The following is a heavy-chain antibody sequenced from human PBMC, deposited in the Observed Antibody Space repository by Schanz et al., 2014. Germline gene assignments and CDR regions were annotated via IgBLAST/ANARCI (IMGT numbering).Heavy chain of an antibody. CDR1: GSINSYY. D-gene: IGHD3-3*01. CDR2: ISYSGST. J-gene: IGHJ5*02. V-gene: IGHV4-59*12. CDR3: ARDRGYDFSFDP. Sequence: QVQLQESGPGLVKPSETLSLNCRISGSINSYYWSWIRQPPGKGLEWIGYISYSGSTNYNPSLKSRVTMSLDPSKNQFSLKLSSVTAADTAVYYCARDRGYDFSFDPWGQGTLVTVSS.